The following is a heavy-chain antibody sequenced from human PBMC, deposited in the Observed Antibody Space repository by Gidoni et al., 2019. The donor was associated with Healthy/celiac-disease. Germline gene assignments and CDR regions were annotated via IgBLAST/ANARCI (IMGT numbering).Heavy chain of an antibody. CDR2: ISYDGSNK. D-gene: IGHD4-17*01. J-gene: IGHJ4*02. CDR1: GFTFSSYG. Sequence: QVQLVESGGGVVKPGRSLSLSCAASGFTFSSYGMHWVRQAPGKGLEWVAVISYDGSNKYYADSVKGRFTISRDNSKNTLYLQMNSLRAEDTAVYYCAKGVGHDYGDYWGQGTLVTVSS. CDR3: AKGVGHDYGDY. V-gene: IGHV3-30*18.